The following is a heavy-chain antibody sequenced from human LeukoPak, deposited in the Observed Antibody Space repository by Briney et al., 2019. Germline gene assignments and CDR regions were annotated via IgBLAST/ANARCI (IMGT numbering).Heavy chain of an antibody. D-gene: IGHD6-19*01. J-gene: IGHJ4*02. CDR2: INPQSGGT. CDR3: ASGAVGGTRGY. CDR1: GYTFTGYY. Sequence: ASVKVSCKASGYTFTGYYMHWVRQAPGQGPEWMGRINPQSGGTSYAQKFQGRAAMTRDTTISTAYMDLSGLTLDDTAVYYCASGAVGGTRGYWGQGTLVTVSS. V-gene: IGHV1-2*06.